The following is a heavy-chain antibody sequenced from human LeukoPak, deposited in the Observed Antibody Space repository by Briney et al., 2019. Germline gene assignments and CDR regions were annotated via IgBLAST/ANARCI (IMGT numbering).Heavy chain of an antibody. CDR3: AKDQAPTVGATDF. Sequence: GGSLRLSCAASGFTFSINAMSWVRQAPGKGLEWVSTIGDTDLSTHYADSVKGRFTISRDNSKNTLYLQMNSLRAEDTAVYYCAKDQAPTVGATDFWGQGTLVTVSS. D-gene: IGHD1-26*01. J-gene: IGHJ4*02. V-gene: IGHV3-23*01. CDR2: IGDTDLST. CDR1: GFTFSINA.